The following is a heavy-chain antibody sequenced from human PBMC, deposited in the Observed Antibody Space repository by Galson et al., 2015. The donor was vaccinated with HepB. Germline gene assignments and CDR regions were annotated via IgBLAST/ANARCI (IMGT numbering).Heavy chain of an antibody. D-gene: IGHD2-15*01. Sequence: SLRLSCAASGFTFSSYAMTWVRQAPGKGLEWVSAISGSGGSTYYADSVKGRFTISRDNSKNTLYLQMNSLRAEDTAVYYCAKHREIAGYCSGGSCYSPGNYYYYGMDVWGKGTTVTVCS. J-gene: IGHJ6*04. CDR3: AKHREIAGYCSGGSCYSPGNYYYYGMDV. CDR2: ISGSGGST. V-gene: IGHV3-23*01. CDR1: GFTFSSYA.